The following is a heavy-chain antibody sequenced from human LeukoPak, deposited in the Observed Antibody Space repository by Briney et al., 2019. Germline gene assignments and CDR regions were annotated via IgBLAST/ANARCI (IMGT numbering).Heavy chain of an antibody. J-gene: IGHJ4*02. V-gene: IGHV4-34*01. CDR2: INHSGST. CDR1: GGSSSGYY. D-gene: IGHD6-19*01. CDR3: ARVSGWSKMTDY. Sequence: SETLSLTCAVYGGSSSGYYWSWIRQPPGKGLEWIGEINHSGSTNYNPSLKSRVTISVDTSKNQFSLKLSSVTAADTAVYYCARVSGWSKMTDYWGQGTLVTVSS.